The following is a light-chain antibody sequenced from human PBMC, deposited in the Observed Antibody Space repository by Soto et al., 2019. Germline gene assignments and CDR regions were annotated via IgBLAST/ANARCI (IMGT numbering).Light chain of an antibody. CDR1: QDLSRW. J-gene: IGKJ4*01. V-gene: IGKV1-12*01. CDR2: ATS. Sequence: DIPMTQSPSSVSASVGDRVIITCRASQDLSRWLAWYQQKAGKAPQLLIYATSTLKSGVPSRFSGSGSGTEFTLTISSLQPEDFATYYCQQANSFPHTLGGGTRVEIK. CDR3: QQANSFPHT.